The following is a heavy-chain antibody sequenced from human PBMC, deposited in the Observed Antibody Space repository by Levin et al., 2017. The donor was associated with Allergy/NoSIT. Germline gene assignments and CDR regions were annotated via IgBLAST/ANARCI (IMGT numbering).Heavy chain of an antibody. J-gene: IGHJ6*02. CDR3: ARDECAWLGECYGMDV. D-gene: IGHD3-10*01. CDR2: IHHSGSA. CDR1: FSSLLGGPLY. V-gene: IGHV4-31*03. Sequence: LSLPFPFSFSSLLGGPLYWSWIRQRPGKGLEWIGFIHHSGSAYYNPSLKSRLTLSFDTSRSQFSLRVTSVTVADTAVYYCARDECAWLGECYGMDVWGQGTTVIVSS.